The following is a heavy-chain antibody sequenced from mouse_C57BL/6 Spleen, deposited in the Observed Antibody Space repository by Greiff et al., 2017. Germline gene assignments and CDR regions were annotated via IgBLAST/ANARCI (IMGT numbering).Heavy chain of an antibody. Sequence: EVKLMESGPGLVKPSQSLSLTCSVTGYSITSGYYWNWIRQFPGNKLEWMGYISYDGSNNYNPSLKNRISITRDTSKNQFFLKLNSVTTEDTATYYCARAGDYDDNYYAMDYWGQGTSVTVSS. J-gene: IGHJ4*01. D-gene: IGHD2-4*01. V-gene: IGHV3-6*01. CDR2: ISYDGSN. CDR3: ARAGDYDDNYYAMDY. CDR1: GYSITSGYY.